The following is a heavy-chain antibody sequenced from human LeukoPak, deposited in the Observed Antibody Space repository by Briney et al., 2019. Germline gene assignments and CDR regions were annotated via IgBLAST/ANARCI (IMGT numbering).Heavy chain of an antibody. V-gene: IGHV3-30*04. Sequence: GRSLRLSCAASGFTFSSYAMHWVRQAPGKGLEWVAVISYDGSNKYYADSVKGRFTISRDNSKNTLYLQMNSLRAEDTAVYYCMWFRELGGSYYYGMDVWGKGTTVTVSS. D-gene: IGHD3-10*01. CDR2: ISYDGSNK. CDR3: MWFRELGGSYYYGMDV. J-gene: IGHJ6*04. CDR1: GFTFSSYA.